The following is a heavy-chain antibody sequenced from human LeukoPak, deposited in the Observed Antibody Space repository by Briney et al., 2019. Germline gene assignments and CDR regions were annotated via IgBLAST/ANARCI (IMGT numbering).Heavy chain of an antibody. CDR3: ARQLVSFDY. J-gene: IGHJ4*02. CDR2: IYYSGST. D-gene: IGHD6-6*01. Sequence: SETLSLTCTVSGGSISSHYWSWIRQPPGKGLEWIGYIYYSGSTNYNPSLKSRVTISVDTSKNQFSLKLSSVTAADTAVYYCARQLVSFDYWGQGTLVTVSS. CDR1: GGSISSHY. V-gene: IGHV4-59*11.